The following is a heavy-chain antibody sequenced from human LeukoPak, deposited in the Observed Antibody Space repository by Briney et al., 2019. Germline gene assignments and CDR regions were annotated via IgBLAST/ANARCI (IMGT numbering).Heavy chain of an antibody. V-gene: IGHV3-23*01. CDR2: ISGSGGST. CDR1: GFTFSSYA. D-gene: IGHD2-15*01. J-gene: IGHJ4*02. CDR3: AAGTRSGGSCYNHYFDY. Sequence: GGSLRLSCAASGFTFSSYAVSWVRQAPGKGLEWVSAISGSGGSTYYADSVKGRFTISRDNSKNTLYLQMNSLRAEDTAVYYCAAGTRSGGSCYNHYFDYWGQGTLVTVSS.